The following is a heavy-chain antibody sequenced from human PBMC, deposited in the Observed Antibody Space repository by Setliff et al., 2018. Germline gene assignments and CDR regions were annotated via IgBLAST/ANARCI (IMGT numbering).Heavy chain of an antibody. J-gene: IGHJ4*02. CDR3: ARARVRSTSCSPSDY. V-gene: IGHV7-4-1*02. CDR2: INTRTGNP. CDR1: GYTLTTYF. Sequence: ASVKVSCKASGYTLTTYFMNWVRQAPGQGLEWMGYINTRTGNPMYAQGFTGRFVFSLDTSVSTAYLQISSLKAEDTAVYYCARARVRSTSCSPSDYWGQGTLVTVSS. D-gene: IGHD2-2*01.